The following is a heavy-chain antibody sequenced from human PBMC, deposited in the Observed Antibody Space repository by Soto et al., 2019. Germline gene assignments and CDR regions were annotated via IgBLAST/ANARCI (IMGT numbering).Heavy chain of an antibody. CDR1: GGSFSGYY. CDR3: ARGNGRAASRYYCGMDF. J-gene: IGHJ6*02. Sequence: SENLSLTCAVYGGSFSGYYWSWIRQPPGKGLEWIGEINHSGSTNYNPSLKSRVTISVDTSKNQFSLKLSSVTAADTAVYYCARGNGRAASRYYCGMDFWCQGTTGTVSS. CDR2: INHSGST. V-gene: IGHV4-34*01. D-gene: IGHD6-25*01.